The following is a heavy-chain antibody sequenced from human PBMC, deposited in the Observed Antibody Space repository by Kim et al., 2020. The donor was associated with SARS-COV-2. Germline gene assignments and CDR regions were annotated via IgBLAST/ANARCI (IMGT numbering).Heavy chain of an antibody. D-gene: IGHD5-18*01. Sequence: GGSLRLSCAVSGFTFSNYWMSWVRQAPGKGLEWVANIKQDGNEKNYVDSAKGRFTISRDNARNSLYLQVNSLRAEDTTVYYCARAPGYSYGLDYWGQGTLVTVSS. V-gene: IGHV3-7*01. CDR2: IKQDGNEK. CDR1: GFTFSNYW. J-gene: IGHJ4*02. CDR3: ARAPGYSYGLDY.